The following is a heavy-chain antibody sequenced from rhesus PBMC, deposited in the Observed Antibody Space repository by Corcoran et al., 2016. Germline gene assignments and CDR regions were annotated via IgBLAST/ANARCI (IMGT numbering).Heavy chain of an antibody. D-gene: IGHD1-44*02. CDR3: ASCLSGGYYDY. Sequence: QLQLQESGPGLVKPSETLSVTCAVSGGSISSSYWSWIRQAPGKGLEWIGYIYGSGSDTNYNPSLNSRVALSVDTSKHQLSLKLSSVTAADSAVYYCASCLSGGYYDYWGQGVLVTVSS. V-gene: IGHV4-169*02. J-gene: IGHJ4*01. CDR1: GGSISSSY. CDR2: IYGSGSDT.